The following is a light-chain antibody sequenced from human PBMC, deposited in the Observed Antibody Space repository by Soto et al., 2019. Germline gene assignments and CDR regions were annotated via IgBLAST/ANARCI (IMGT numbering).Light chain of an antibody. V-gene: IGKV3-11*01. CDR2: DAS. CDR1: QSVSSY. CDR3: QQRSNWPRLT. Sequence: EIVLTQSPATLSLSPGERATLSCRASQSVSSYLAWYQQKPGQAPRLLIYDASNRATGIPARFSGSGSGTAFTLTISSLEPEDFAVYYCQQRSNWPRLTFGGGTKV. J-gene: IGKJ4*01.